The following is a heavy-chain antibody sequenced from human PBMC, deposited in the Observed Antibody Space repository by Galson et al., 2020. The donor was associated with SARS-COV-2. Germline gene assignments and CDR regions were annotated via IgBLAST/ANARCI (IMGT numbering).Heavy chain of an antibody. CDR1: GFSLSTSGVG. J-gene: IGHJ4*02. CDR2: IYWDDDK. CDR3: AHMYYDILTGYSIYFDY. V-gene: IGHV2-5*02. Sequence: SGPTLVKPTQTLTLTCTFSGFSLSTSGVGVGWIRQPPGKALEWLALIYWDDDKRYSPSLKRRLTITKDTSKNQVVLTMTNMDPVDTATYYCAHMYYDILTGYSIYFDYWGQGTLVTVSS. D-gene: IGHD3-9*01.